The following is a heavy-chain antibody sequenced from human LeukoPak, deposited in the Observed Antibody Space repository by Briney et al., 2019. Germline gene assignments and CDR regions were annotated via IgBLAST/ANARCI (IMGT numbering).Heavy chain of an antibody. CDR3: ARIWFGEYHIDY. J-gene: IGHJ4*02. CDR1: GGSISSSSYY. V-gene: IGHV4-39*07. CDR2: IYYSGST. D-gene: IGHD3-10*01. Sequence: SETLSLTCTVSGGSISSSSYYWGWIRQPPGKGLEWIGSIYYSGSTYYNPSLKSRVTISVDTSKNQFSLKLSSVTAADTAVYYCARIWFGEYHIDYWGQGTLVTVSS.